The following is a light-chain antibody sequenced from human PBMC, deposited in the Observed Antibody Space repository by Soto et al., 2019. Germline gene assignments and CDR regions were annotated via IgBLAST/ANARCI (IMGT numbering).Light chain of an antibody. V-gene: IGKV1D-13*01. CDR3: QQSSNYFT. CDR1: QGLNTN. CDR2: GAS. Sequence: AIQLTQSPSSLSASVGDRVTITCRASQGLNTNLAWYQQKPGKSPKLLMYGASTLQKGVPSRFSGNGSGTDFTLTISSLQPEDSATYYCQQSSNYFTFGPGTKVDI. J-gene: IGKJ3*01.